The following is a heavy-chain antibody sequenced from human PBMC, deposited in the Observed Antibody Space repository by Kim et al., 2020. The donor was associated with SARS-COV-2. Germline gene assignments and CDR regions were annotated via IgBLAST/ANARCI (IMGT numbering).Heavy chain of an antibody. Sequence: GGSLRLSCAASGFTFSTYAMHWVRQAPGKGLEWVTVISYDGNNKYYADSVKGRFTISRDNSKNTLYLPMNSLRTEDTAMYYCASGGGLGRYWGSFDYWGQGILVTVSS. CDR3: ASGGGLGRYWGSFDY. V-gene: IGHV3-30*04. CDR2: ISYDGNNK. CDR1: GFTFSTYA. J-gene: IGHJ4*02. D-gene: IGHD1-26*01.